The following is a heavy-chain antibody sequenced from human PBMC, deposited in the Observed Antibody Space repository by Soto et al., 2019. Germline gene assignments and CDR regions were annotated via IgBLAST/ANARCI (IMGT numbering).Heavy chain of an antibody. CDR2: ISGGGGST. D-gene: IGHD3-16*01. V-gene: IGHV3-23*01. CDR3: AKVPAYDYVWGTYYYFDY. CDR1: GFAFSNYA. J-gene: IGHJ4*02. Sequence: GGSLRLSCAASGFAFSNYAMSWVRQAPGKGLEWVSSISGGGGSTYYADSVKGRFTISRDNSKNTLYLQMNSLRAEDTAVYYCAKVPAYDYVWGTYYYFDYWGLGALVTISS.